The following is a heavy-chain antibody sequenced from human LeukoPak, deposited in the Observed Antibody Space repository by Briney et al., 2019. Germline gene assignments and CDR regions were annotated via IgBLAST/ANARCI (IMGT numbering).Heavy chain of an antibody. V-gene: IGHV1-69*13. Sequence: GASVKVSCTASGGTFSSYAISWVRQAPGQGLEWMGGIIPIFGTANYAQKFQGRVTITADESTSTAYMELSSLRSEDTAVYYCARSSGTKPNWFDPWGQGTLVTVSS. CDR1: GGTFSSYA. CDR3: ARSSGTKPNWFDP. D-gene: IGHD3-10*01. J-gene: IGHJ5*02. CDR2: IIPIFGTA.